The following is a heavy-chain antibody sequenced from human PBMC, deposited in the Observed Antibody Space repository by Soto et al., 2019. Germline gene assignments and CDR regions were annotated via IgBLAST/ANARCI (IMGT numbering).Heavy chain of an antibody. V-gene: IGHV4-61*01. J-gene: IGHJ4*02. CDR1: GGSVSSGSYY. CDR3: ARDVYY. Sequence: SETLSLTCTVSGGSVSSGSYYWSWIRQPPGKGLEWIGYIYYSGSTNYNPSLKSRVTISVDTSKNQFSLKLSSVTAADTAVYYCARDVYYWGQGTLVTVSS. CDR2: IYYSGST.